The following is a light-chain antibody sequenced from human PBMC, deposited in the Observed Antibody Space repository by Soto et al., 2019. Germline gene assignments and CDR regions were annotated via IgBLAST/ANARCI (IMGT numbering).Light chain of an antibody. V-gene: IGKV4-1*01. CDR1: QSVLYSSNNKNY. Sequence: DIVMTQSPDSLAVSLGERATINCKSSQSVLYSSNNKNYLAWYQQKPGQPPKLLIYWASTRESGVPVRFSGSASGTDFTLTISSLQAEDVAVYYCQQYYSTPLTFGGGTKVEIK. CDR3: QQYYSTPLT. J-gene: IGKJ4*01. CDR2: WAS.